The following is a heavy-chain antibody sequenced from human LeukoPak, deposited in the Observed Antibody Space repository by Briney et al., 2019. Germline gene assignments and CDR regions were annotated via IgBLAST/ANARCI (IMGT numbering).Heavy chain of an antibody. D-gene: IGHD6-13*01. Sequence: GGSLRLSCTASGFTFSSYSMNWVRQAPGKGLEWVSSISTSSSYIYYADSVKGRFTISRDNAKNTLYLQMNSLRAEDTAVYYCARDRSGTIPYWGQGTLVTVSS. CDR2: ISTSSSYI. CDR1: GFTFSSYS. CDR3: ARDRSGTIPY. V-gene: IGHV3-21*01. J-gene: IGHJ4*02.